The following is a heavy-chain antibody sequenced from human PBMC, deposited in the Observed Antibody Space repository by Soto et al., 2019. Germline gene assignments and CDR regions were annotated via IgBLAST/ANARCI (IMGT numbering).Heavy chain of an antibody. CDR1: GYTFTNFA. Sequence: ASVKVSCKASGYTFTNFAMHWVRQAPGQRLEWMGWINAGNGNTKYSQKFQGRVSITRDTSANTAYMELSSLRSEDTAMYYCARGLKCENYFLSFFDYCAQGSPVTVSA. J-gene: IGHJ4*02. CDR2: INAGNGNT. CDR3: ARGLKCENYFLSFFDY. D-gene: IGHD1-7*01. V-gene: IGHV1-3*01.